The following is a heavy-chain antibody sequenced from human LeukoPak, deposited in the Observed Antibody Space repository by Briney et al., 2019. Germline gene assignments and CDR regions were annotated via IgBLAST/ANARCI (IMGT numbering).Heavy chain of an antibody. V-gene: IGHV3-23*01. CDR1: GFTFSSYA. D-gene: IGHD2-15*01. CDR3: ARDRCSGGSCYPVFDY. Sequence: PGGSLRLSCAASGFTFSSYAMSWVRQAPGKGLEWVSAISGSGGSTYYADSVKGRFTISRDNSKNTLYLQMNSLRADDTAVYYCARDRCSGGSCYPVFDYWGQGTLVTVSS. CDR2: ISGSGGST. J-gene: IGHJ4*02.